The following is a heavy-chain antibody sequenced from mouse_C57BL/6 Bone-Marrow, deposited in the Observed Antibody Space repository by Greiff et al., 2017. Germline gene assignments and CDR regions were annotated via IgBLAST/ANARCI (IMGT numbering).Heavy chain of an antibody. CDR3: ARHRLRSPFDY. V-gene: IGHV5-6*02. CDR1: GFTFSSYG. D-gene: IGHD1-1*01. CDR2: ISSGGSYT. J-gene: IGHJ2*01. Sequence: DVKLQESGGDLVKPGGSLKLSCAASGFTFSSYGMSWVRQTPDKRLAWVATISSGGSYTYYPDSVKGRFTISRDNAKNTLYLQMSSLKSEDTAMYYCARHRLRSPFDYWGQGTTLTVSS.